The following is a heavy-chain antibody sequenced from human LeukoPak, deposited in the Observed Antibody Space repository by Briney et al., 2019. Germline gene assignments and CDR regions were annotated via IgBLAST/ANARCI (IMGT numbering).Heavy chain of an antibody. CDR2: ISAYDGNT. Sequence: ASVKVSCKASGYTFTNYIISWVRQAPGQGLEWMGWISAYDGNTNYAQKLQGRVTMTTDTSTATAYMELRSLRSDDTAVYYCARGGNYFRFDPWGQGTLVTVSS. V-gene: IGHV1-18*01. CDR3: ARGGNYFRFDP. D-gene: IGHD1-26*01. J-gene: IGHJ5*02. CDR1: GYTFTNYI.